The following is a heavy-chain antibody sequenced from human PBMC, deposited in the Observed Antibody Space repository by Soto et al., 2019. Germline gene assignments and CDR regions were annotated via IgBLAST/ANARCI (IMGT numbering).Heavy chain of an antibody. V-gene: IGHV2-26*01. Sequence: QVTLKESGPVLVKPTETLTLTCTVSGFSLSNARMGVSWIRQPPGKALEWLAHIFSNDEKSSSTSLKSRLTVSKDTSKSQVVLTMPTMDPVDTATYCGARMRGDSDILTGYSKGALDYWGQGTLVTVSS. CDR1: GFSLSNARMG. J-gene: IGHJ4*02. CDR2: IFSNDEK. D-gene: IGHD3-9*01. CDR3: ARMRGDSDILTGYSKGALDY.